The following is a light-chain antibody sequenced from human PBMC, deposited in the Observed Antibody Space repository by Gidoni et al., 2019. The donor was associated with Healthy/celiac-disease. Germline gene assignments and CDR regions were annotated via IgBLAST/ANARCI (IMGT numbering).Light chain of an antibody. V-gene: IGKV3-11*01. CDR1: QSVSSY. J-gene: IGKJ5*01. Sequence: EFVLTQSPATLSLSPGEGATLSCRASQSVSSYLAWYQQKPGQAPRLLIYDASHRATGTPARFSGSGSGTDFTLTISSLEPEDFAVYYCQQRSNWPPVITFGQGTRLEIK. CDR3: QQRSNWPPVIT. CDR2: DAS.